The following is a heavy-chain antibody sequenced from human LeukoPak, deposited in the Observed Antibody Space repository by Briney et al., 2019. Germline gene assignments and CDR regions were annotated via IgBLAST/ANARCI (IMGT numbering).Heavy chain of an antibody. D-gene: IGHD3-22*01. CDR3: TRGRIYYDSSGFRY. J-gene: IGHJ4*02. V-gene: IGHV4-59*01. CDR2: IYYSGNI. CDR1: GDSMSNYY. Sequence: SETLSLTCTVSGDSMSNYYWSWIRQPPGKGLEWIGNIYYSGNINYNPSLKSRLTISVDTSKNQFSLKLSSVTAADTAAYYCTRGRIYYDSSGFRYWGQGTLVTVSS.